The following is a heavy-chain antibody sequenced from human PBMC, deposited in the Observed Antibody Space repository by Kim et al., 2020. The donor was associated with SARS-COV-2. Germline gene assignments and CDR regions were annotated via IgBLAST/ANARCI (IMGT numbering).Heavy chain of an antibody. Sequence: SETLSLTCAVYGGSLSGYYWSWIRQSPGKVLEWVGEIDYSGNTYKNPSLKSRVTISIDTSKNQFSLKLSSVTAADTAVYYCARRKRAGVVILTYYYYGMGVWGQGTTVTVSS. J-gene: IGHJ6*02. V-gene: IGHV4-34*01. D-gene: IGHD3-3*01. CDR2: IDYSGNT. CDR1: GGSLSGYY. CDR3: ARRKRAGVVILTYYYYGMGV.